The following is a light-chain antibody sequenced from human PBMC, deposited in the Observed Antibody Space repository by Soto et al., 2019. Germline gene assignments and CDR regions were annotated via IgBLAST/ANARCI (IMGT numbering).Light chain of an antibody. J-gene: IGKJ2*01. CDR2: DAS. V-gene: IGKV1-33*01. Sequence: DIQMTQSPSSLSASVGDIFTITCQASQDISNYLNWYQQKPGKDPKLLIYDASNLETGVPSRFSGSGSGTDFTFTISSLQPEDIATYYCQQYDNLPYTFGQGTKLEIK. CDR3: QQYDNLPYT. CDR1: QDISNY.